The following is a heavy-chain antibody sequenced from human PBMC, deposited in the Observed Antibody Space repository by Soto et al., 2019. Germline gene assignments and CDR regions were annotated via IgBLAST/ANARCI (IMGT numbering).Heavy chain of an antibody. CDR3: ARFTGDLAFDI. CDR1: GVSITNYF. CDR2: IFYTGST. V-gene: IGHV4-59*08. J-gene: IGHJ3*02. Sequence: QVHLQESGPGLVKPSETLSLTCTVSGVSITNYFWSWIRQSPGKGLEWIGYIFYTGSTNYSPSLKSRVTISVDTSKNQFSLRLSSVTAADAAVYYCARFTGDLAFDIWGQGTIVIVSS. D-gene: IGHD7-27*01.